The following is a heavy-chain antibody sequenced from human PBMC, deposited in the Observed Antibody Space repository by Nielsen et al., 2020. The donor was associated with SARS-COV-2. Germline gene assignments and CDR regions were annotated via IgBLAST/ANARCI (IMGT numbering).Heavy chain of an antibody. D-gene: IGHD6-13*01. J-gene: IGHJ6*02. V-gene: IGHV4-34*01. CDR2: INHSGST. Sequence: SETLSLTCSLNGGSFSGYYWSWIRQPPGKGLEWIGEINHSGSTNYNPSLKSRVTISVDTSKNQFSLKLSSVTAADTAVYYCARAKTIAAAGIYGMDVWGQGTTVTVSS. CDR3: ARAKTIAAAGIYGMDV. CDR1: GGSFSGYY.